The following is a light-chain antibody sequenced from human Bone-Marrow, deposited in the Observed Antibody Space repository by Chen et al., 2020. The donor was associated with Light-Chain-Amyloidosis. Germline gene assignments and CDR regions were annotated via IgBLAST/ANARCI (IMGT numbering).Light chain of an antibody. CDR2: GSS. V-gene: IGKV3-20*01. CDR1: QTISSNY. CDR3: QQYGTSPLT. J-gene: IGKJ4*01. Sequence: EIVLTQSSSTRSLSQGEGANLPCRASQTISSNYLTWYQQKFGQAPRLLIYGSSSRATGIPDRFTGSGSGTDFTLTINRLEPEYFAMYYCQQYGTSPLTFGGGTKVEIK.